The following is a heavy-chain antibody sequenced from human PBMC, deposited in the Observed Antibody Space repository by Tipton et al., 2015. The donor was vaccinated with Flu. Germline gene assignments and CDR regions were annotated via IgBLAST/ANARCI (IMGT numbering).Heavy chain of an antibody. CDR2: IYTSGST. J-gene: IGHJ4*02. D-gene: IGHD3-10*01. V-gene: IGHV4-4*07. CDR3: AGAYGSGSYYTVDY. CDR1: GGSISSYY. Sequence: LRLSCTVSGGSISSYYWSWIRQPAGKGLEWIGRIYTSGSTNYNPSLKSRVTMSVDTSKNQFSLKLSSVTAADTAVYYCAGAYGSGSYYTVDYWGQGTLVTVSS.